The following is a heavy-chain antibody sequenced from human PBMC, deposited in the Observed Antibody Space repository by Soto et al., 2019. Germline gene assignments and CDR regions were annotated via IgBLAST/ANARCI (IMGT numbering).Heavy chain of an antibody. CDR1: GFTFSSYS. J-gene: IGHJ4*02. CDR3: ARGPYCGSYYSGVDY. V-gene: IGHV3-48*02. D-gene: IGHD1-26*01. CDR2: ISSSSSTI. Sequence: EVQLVESGGGLVQPGGSLRLSCAASGFTFSSYSMNWVRQAPGKGLEWVSYISSSSSTIYYADSVKGRFTISRDNAKNSLYLQMNSLRDEYTAVYYCARGPYCGSYYSGVDYWGQGTLVTVSS.